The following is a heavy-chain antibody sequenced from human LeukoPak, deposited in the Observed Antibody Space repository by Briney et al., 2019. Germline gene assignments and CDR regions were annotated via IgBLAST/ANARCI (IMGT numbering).Heavy chain of an antibody. V-gene: IGHV1-18*01. CDR3: ARDHQDSSSSWFDP. Sequence: ASVKVSCKTSGYTFTSYGISWVRQAPGQGLEWMGWISAYNGNTNYAQKLQGRVTMTTDTSTSTAYMELRSLRSDDTAVYYCARDHQDSSSSWFDPWGQGTLVTVSS. J-gene: IGHJ5*02. CDR1: GYTFTSYG. D-gene: IGHD6-6*01. CDR2: ISAYNGNT.